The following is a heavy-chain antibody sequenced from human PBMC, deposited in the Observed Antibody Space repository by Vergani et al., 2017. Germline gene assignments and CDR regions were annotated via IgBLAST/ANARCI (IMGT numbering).Heavy chain of an antibody. CDR3: AKEGVEKDAFDI. CDR1: GFTFDDYA. D-gene: IGHD3-3*01. Sequence: EVQLVESGGGLVPPGRSLRLSCAASGFTFDDYAMHWVRQAPGKGLEWVSGISWNSGSIGYADSVKGRFTISRDNAKNSLYLQMNSLRAEDTALYYCAKEGVEKDAFDIWDQGTMVTVSS. CDR2: ISWNSGSI. J-gene: IGHJ3*02. V-gene: IGHV3-9*01.